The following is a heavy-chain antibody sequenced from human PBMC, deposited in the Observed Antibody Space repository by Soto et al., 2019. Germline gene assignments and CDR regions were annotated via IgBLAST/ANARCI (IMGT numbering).Heavy chain of an antibody. CDR3: ARHVGFYYFDY. V-gene: IGHV4-39*01. J-gene: IGHJ4*02. Sequence: SSETLSLTCTVSGGSISSYYWGWIRQPPGKGLEWIGSIYYSGSTYYDPSLKSRATISVDTSKNQFSLKLSSVTAADTAVYYCARHVGFYYFDYWGQGTQVTVSS. CDR1: GGSISSYY. CDR2: IYYSGST. D-gene: IGHD1-26*01.